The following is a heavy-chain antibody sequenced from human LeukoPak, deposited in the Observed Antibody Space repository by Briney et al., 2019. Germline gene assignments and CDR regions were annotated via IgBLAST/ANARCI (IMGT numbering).Heavy chain of an antibody. Sequence: PGGSLRLSCVASGFTFSSYEMNWVRQAPGKGLEWVSYISSSGSTIYYADSVKGRFTISRDNAKNSLYLQMNSLRAEDTAVYYCARDRYGSHYYGMDVWGQGTTVTVSS. CDR3: ARDRYGSHYYGMDV. J-gene: IGHJ6*02. CDR1: GFTFSSYE. D-gene: IGHD3-16*02. CDR2: ISSSGSTI. V-gene: IGHV3-48*03.